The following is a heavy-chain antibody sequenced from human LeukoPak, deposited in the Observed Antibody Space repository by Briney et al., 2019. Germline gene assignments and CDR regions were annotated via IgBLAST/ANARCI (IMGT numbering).Heavy chain of an antibody. CDR2: ISYDGSNK. D-gene: IGHD6-13*01. Sequence: QPGRSLRLSCAASGFTFSSYGMHWVRQAPGKGLEWVAVISYDGSNKYYADSVKVRFTISRDNSKTRLYLQMNSLRAEDTAVYYCAKEITEGIFDYWGQGTLVTVSS. CDR1: GFTFSSYG. V-gene: IGHV3-30*18. J-gene: IGHJ4*02. CDR3: AKEITEGIFDY.